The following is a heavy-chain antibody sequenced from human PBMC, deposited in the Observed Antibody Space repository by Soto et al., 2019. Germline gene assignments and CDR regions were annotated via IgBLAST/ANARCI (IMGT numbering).Heavy chain of an antibody. D-gene: IGHD3-22*01. V-gene: IGHV3-23*01. CDR3: ARDRGDYYDSSGYLDY. CDR2: ISGSGGHI. Sequence: GGSLRLSCAASGFTFGNYAMNWVRQTPGKGLEWVSSISGSGGHIYYTGSVKGRFTISRDNSKNTLYLQMNSLRAEDTAVYYCARDRGDYYDSSGYLDYWGQGTLVTVSS. CDR1: GFTFGNYA. J-gene: IGHJ4*02.